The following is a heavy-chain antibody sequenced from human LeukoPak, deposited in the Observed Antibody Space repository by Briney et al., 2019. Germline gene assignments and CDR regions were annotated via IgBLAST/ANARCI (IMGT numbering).Heavy chain of an antibody. CDR3: AREGTHYDILTGYPNYDY. D-gene: IGHD3-9*01. J-gene: IGHJ4*02. CDR1: GFIFSSFG. CDR2: ISYDGRNK. V-gene: IGHV3-30*03. Sequence: PGGSLRLSCAASGFIFSSFGMHWVRQAPGKGLEWVAVISYDGRNKYYADSVKGRFTISRDNSKNTLYLQMNSLRVEDTAVYYCAREGTHYDILTGYPNYDYWGQGTLVTVSS.